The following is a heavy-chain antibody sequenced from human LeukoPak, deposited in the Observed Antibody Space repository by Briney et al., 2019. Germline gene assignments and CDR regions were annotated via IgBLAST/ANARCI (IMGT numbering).Heavy chain of an antibody. D-gene: IGHD2-15*01. CDR1: GFTFSSYG. V-gene: IGHV3-23*01. CDR3: AKAKFIVVVVAATPFDY. J-gene: IGHJ4*02. CDR2: ISGSGGST. Sequence: GGTLRLSCAASGFTFSSYGMSWVRQAPGKGLEWVSAISGSGGSTYYADSVKGRFTISRDNSKNTLYLQMNSLRAEDTAVYYCAKAKFIVVVVAATPFDYWGQGTLVTVSS.